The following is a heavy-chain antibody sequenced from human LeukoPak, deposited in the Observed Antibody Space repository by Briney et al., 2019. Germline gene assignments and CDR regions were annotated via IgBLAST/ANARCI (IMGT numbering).Heavy chain of an antibody. V-gene: IGHV3-21*01. CDR3: AIDVIAARRGDDAFDI. J-gene: IGHJ3*02. CDR2: ISSSSSYI. CDR1: GFTFSSYS. D-gene: IGHD6-6*01. Sequence: GGSLRLSCAASGFTFSSYSMNWVSQAAGKGLGWVSSISSSSSYIYYADSVKGRFTISRDNAKNSLYLQMNSLRAEDTAVYYCAIDVIAARRGDDAFDIWGQGTMVTVSS.